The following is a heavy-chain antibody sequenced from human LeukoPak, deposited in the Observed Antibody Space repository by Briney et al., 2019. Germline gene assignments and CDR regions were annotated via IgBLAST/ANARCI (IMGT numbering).Heavy chain of an antibody. V-gene: IGHV1-69*13. CDR2: IIPNYGAT. CDR1: GGTFSSCT. Sequence: GASVKVSCKASGGTFSSCTINWVRQAPGQGLEWMGEIIPNYGATNYAQKFQGRVTISADSSTSTAYMDLSSLTSEDTAVYYCARDYTIKAPYLDYWGQGTLVTVSS. J-gene: IGHJ4*02. D-gene: IGHD5-24*01. CDR3: ARDYTIKAPYLDY.